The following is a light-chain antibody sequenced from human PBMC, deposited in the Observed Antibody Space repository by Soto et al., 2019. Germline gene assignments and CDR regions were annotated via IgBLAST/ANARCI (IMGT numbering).Light chain of an antibody. CDR3: QQYNTWPVT. Sequence: EIVMTQSPATLSVSPGERATLSCRASQSVSSNLAWYQQKPGQAPRLLIYGASTRATGIPARFSGSGSGTEFTLTISSLQSEDFAVYYCQQYNTWPVTCGQGTKLEI. J-gene: IGKJ2*01. CDR2: GAS. CDR1: QSVSSN. V-gene: IGKV3-15*01.